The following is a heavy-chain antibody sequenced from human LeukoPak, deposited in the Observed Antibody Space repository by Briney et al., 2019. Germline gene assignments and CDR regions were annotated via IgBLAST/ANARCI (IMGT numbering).Heavy chain of an antibody. CDR2: IRSTANGYAT. CDR3: TGNYYGSGSYADFDY. V-gene: IGHV3-73*01. Sequence: GGSLRLSCAASGFTFSGSALHWVRQASGKGLEWVGRIRSTANGYATAYAASVKGRFTISRDESKNTAYLQMDSLKTEDTAVYYCTGNYYGSGSYADFDYWGQGTLVTVSS. D-gene: IGHD3-10*01. J-gene: IGHJ4*02. CDR1: GFTFSGSA.